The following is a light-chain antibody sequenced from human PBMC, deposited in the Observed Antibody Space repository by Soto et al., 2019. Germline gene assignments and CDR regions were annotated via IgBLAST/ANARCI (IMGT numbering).Light chain of an antibody. V-gene: IGKV3-20*01. Sequence: EIVLTQSPCTLSLSPGERATLSCRASQSVSDTYLAWYQQKLGQAPRLLIYDASSRATGIPDRFSGSGSGTDFTLTISRLEPEDFAVYYCQHYGSSRTFGQGTKVDIK. CDR2: DAS. CDR1: QSVSDTY. CDR3: QHYGSSRT. J-gene: IGKJ1*01.